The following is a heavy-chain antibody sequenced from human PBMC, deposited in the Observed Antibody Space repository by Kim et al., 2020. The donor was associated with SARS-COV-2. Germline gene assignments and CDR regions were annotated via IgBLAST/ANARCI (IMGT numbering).Heavy chain of an antibody. CDR2: IKSRTDGGTT. V-gene: IGHV3-15*01. CDR1: GFTFSSAW. CDR3: CAERGGY. Sequence: GGSLRLSCAASGFTFSSAWMSWVRQAPGKGLEWVGRIKSRTDGGTTDYAAPVKGRFTISREDSKNTLYLKMDSLKTEDTAVYLCCAERGGYWVQGTLVT. D-gene: IGHD1-1*01. J-gene: IGHJ4*02.